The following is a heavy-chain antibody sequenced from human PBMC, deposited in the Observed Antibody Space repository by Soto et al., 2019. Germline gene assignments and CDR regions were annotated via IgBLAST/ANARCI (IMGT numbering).Heavy chain of an antibody. CDR2: ISYDGGNK. CDR1: GFTFSSYA. Sequence: QVQLVESGGGVVQPGRSLRLSCAASGFTFSSYAMHWVRQAPGKGLEWVAVISYDGGNKYYADSVKGRFTISRDNSKNTLYLQMNSLRAEDTAVYYCARAFYGDYVGWFDPWGQGTLVTVSS. CDR3: ARAFYGDYVGWFDP. V-gene: IGHV3-30-3*01. J-gene: IGHJ5*02. D-gene: IGHD4-17*01.